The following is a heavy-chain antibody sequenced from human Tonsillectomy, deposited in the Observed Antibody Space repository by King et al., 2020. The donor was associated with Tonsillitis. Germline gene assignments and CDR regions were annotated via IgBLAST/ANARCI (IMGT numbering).Heavy chain of an antibody. Sequence: QVQLQQSGPRLVKPSQTLSLTCAISGDSVSSKTASWNWIRQSPSRGLEWLGRAYSRSKWYFDYAVSVESRITIKPDTSRNQFSLQLNSVTPEDTAVYYWAKDEEVGADTPDYFYYSGPDVWGQGTTVTVSS. CDR3: AKDEEVGADTPDYFYYSGPDV. CDR2: AYSRSKWYF. J-gene: IGHJ6*01. D-gene: IGHD3-16*01. CDR1: GDSVSSKTAS. V-gene: IGHV6-1*01.